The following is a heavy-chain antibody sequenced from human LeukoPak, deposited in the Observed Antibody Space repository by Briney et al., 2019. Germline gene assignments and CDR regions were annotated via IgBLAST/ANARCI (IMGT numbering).Heavy chain of an antibody. V-gene: IGHV3-66*03. CDR2: IYSSGST. J-gene: IGHJ4*02. CDR3: ARDGGLAPYSSSTPFDY. D-gene: IGHD6-6*01. CDR1: GFTFNSYA. Sequence: GRSLRLSCAASGFTFNSYAMSWVRQAQGKGLEWVSVIYSSGSTYYADSVKGRFTIFRDNSKNTLYLQMNSLRAEDTAVYYCARDGGLAPYSSSTPFDYWGQGTLVTVSS.